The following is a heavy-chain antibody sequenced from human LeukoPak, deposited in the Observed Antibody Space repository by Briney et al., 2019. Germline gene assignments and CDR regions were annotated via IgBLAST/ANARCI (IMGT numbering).Heavy chain of an antibody. CDR2: IYYSGST. J-gene: IGHJ5*02. CDR1: GGSISSYY. V-gene: IGHV4-59*12. CDR3: ARDCDWFDP. Sequence: KPSETLSLTCTVSGGSISSYYWSWIRQPPGKGLEWIGYIYYSGSTNYNPSLKSRVTISVDTSKNQFSLKLSSVTAADTAVYYCARDCDWFDPWGQGTLVTVSS.